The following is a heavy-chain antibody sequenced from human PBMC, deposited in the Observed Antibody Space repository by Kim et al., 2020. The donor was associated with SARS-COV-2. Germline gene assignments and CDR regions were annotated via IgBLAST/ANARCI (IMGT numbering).Heavy chain of an antibody. CDR3: AKDAIRVGIAAPQHPKYFDY. J-gene: IGHJ4*02. CDR2: ISGSGGST. CDR1: GFTFSSYA. Sequence: GGSLRLSCAASGFTFSSYAMSWVRQAPGKGLEWVSAISGSGGSTYYADSVKGRFTISRDNSKNTLYLQMNSLRAEDTAVYYCAKDAIRVGIAAPQHPKYFDYWGQGTLVTVSS. V-gene: IGHV3-23*01. D-gene: IGHD6-13*01.